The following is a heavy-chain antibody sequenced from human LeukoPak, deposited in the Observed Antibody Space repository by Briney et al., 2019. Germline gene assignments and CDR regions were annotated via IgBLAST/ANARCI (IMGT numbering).Heavy chain of an antibody. V-gene: IGHV3-7*01. CDR3: AGVLGAYSSVYGPDYY. J-gene: IGHJ4*02. D-gene: IGHD3-16*01. CDR1: GFTFSIYW. Sequence: GGSLRLSCAASGFTFSIYWMTWVRQAPGKGLEWVANMRHRESEKYYVDSAKGRFTISRDNAKNSLYLQMSSLRAEDTAVYYCAGVLGAYSSVYGPDYYWGQGTLVTVSS. CDR2: MRHRESEK.